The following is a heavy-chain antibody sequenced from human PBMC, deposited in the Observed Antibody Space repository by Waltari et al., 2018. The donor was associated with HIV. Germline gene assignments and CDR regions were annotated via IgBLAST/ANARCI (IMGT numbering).Heavy chain of an antibody. CDR1: GFTFTNYW. CDR2: IKDDGSEK. Sequence: EVQLMESVGGLVQSGGSLRLSCAASGFTFTNYWMSWVRQTPGEGLEWVAYIKDDGSEKYYMGSVKGRFTISRDNAKNSMFLQMNSLRAEDTAVYYCARIGTFPHNYAIDFWGQGTTVTVSS. V-gene: IGHV3-7*01. D-gene: IGHD1-26*01. CDR3: ARIGTFPHNYAIDF. J-gene: IGHJ6*02.